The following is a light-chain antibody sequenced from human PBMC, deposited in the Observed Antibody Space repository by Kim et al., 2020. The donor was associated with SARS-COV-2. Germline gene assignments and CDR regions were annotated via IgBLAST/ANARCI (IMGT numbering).Light chain of an antibody. J-gene: IGKJ1*01. CDR1: QSIDTD. CDR2: STS. V-gene: IGKV1-39*01. Sequence: SASVGDRVTITCRASQSIDTDLNWYQQKPGKAPRLLIYSTSYLLGGPSRFSGSGSGTDFTLTISSLQPEDFATYYCQQAYDSPWTFGQGTKVDIK. CDR3: QQAYDSPWT.